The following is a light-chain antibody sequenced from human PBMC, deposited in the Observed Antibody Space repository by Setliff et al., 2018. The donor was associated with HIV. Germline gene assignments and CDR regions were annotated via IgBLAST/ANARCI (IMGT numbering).Light chain of an antibody. CDR1: SSNIGVNV. Sequence: QSALSQPPSASGTPGQRVTISCSGSSSNIGVNVVNWYQHLPGTSPKLLIYNNYQRPSGVPDRFSGSKSGSSGSLAISGLQSVDEADYYCAVWDNGLKGYVFGTGTKVTVL. CDR3: AVWDNGLKGYV. V-gene: IGLV1-44*01. J-gene: IGLJ1*01. CDR2: NNY.